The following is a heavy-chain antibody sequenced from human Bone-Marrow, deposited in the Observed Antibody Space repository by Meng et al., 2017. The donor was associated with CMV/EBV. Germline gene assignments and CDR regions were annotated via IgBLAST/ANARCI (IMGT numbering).Heavy chain of an antibody. CDR3: ARDSSDILTGSFDY. D-gene: IGHD3-9*01. CDR2: IYHSGST. Sequence: SETLSLTCAVYSGSFSGYYWSWIRQPPGEGLEWIGEIYHSGSTNYNPSLKSRVTISVDKSKNQFSLKLSSVTAADTAVYYCARDSSDILTGSFDYWGQGTLVTVSS. CDR1: SGSFSGYY. J-gene: IGHJ4*02. V-gene: IGHV4-34*01.